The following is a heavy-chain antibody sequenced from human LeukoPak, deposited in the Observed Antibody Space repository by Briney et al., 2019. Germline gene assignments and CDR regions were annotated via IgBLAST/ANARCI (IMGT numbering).Heavy chain of an antibody. J-gene: IGHJ3*02. Sequence: SETLSLTCTVSGDSMSSSSHYWGWIRQPRGKGLEWIGSIYYSGSTYYNPSLKSRVTISVDTSKNQFSLELRSVTAADTAIYYCARNMTAVARLDVFDIWGPGTMVTVSS. CDR3: ARNMTAVARLDVFDI. CDR1: GDSMSSSSHY. CDR2: IYYSGST. D-gene: IGHD4-17*01. V-gene: IGHV4-39*01.